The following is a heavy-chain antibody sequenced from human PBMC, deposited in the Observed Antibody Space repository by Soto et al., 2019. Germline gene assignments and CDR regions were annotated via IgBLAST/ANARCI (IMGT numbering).Heavy chain of an antibody. Sequence: ASVKVSCKASGGTFTNYALSWVRQAPGQGLEWMGGIIPIFDTPNYAQKFQGRVTITADESTSTTYMELRSLRSEDTAVYLCARGATRWELLGFDYWGQGTLVTVSS. J-gene: IGHJ4*02. D-gene: IGHD1-26*01. CDR2: IIPIFDTP. V-gene: IGHV1-69*13. CDR1: GGTFTNYA. CDR3: ARGATRWELLGFDY.